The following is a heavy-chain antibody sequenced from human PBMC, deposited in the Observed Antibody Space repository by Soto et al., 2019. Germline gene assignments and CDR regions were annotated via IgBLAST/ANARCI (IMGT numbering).Heavy chain of an antibody. CDR2: IYYSGST. CDR1: GGSISSGDYY. D-gene: IGHD3-22*01. CDR3: AREGLNYYDSSGYYENWFDP. J-gene: IGHJ5*02. V-gene: IGHV4-30-4*01. Sequence: SETLSLTCTVSGGSISSGDYYWSWIRQPPGKGLEWIGYIYYSGSTYHNPSLKSRVTISVDTSKNQFSLKLSSVTAADTAVYYCAREGLNYYDSSGYYENWFDPWGQGTLVTFSS.